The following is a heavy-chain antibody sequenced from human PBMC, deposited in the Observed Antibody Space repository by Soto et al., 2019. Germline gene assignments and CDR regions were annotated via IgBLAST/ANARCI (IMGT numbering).Heavy chain of an antibody. CDR3: ARDLGYCSSTSCYEENWFDP. J-gene: IGHJ5*02. Sequence: ASVKVSCKASGGTFSSYTISWVRQAPGQGLEWMGRIIPILGIANYAQKFQGRVTITADKSTSTAYMELSSLRSEDTAVYYCARDLGYCSSTSCYEENWFDPWGQGTLVTVSS. D-gene: IGHD2-2*01. V-gene: IGHV1-69*04. CDR2: IIPILGIA. CDR1: GGTFSSYT.